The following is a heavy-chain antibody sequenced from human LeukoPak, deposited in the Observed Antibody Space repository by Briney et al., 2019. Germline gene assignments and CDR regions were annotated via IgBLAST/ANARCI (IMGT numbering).Heavy chain of an antibody. J-gene: IGHJ4*02. CDR2: FDPEDGET. CDR3: ATSILWFGELSTTTDY. CDR1: GYTLTELS. V-gene: IGHV1-24*01. Sequence: GASVKVSCKVSGYTLTELSMHWVRQAPGKGLEWMGGFDPEDGETIYAQKFQGGVTMTEDTSTDTAYMELSSLRSEDTAVYYCATSILWFGELSTTTDYWGQGTLVTVSS. D-gene: IGHD3-10*01.